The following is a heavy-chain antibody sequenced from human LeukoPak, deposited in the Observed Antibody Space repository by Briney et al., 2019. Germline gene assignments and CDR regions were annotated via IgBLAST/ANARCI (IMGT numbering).Heavy chain of an antibody. D-gene: IGHD4-17*01. CDR1: GXIFTIYW. V-gene: IGHV5-51*01. Sequence: GESLKISCQGSGXIFTIYWIAWVRQMPGRGLEWMGIIYPGDSDTRYSPSFQGQVTISADKSISTAYLQWSSLQASDTAMYYCASGLGTTAYYYYYGMDVWGQGTTVTVSS. CDR2: IYPGDSDT. CDR3: ASGLGTTAYYYYYGMDV. J-gene: IGHJ6*02.